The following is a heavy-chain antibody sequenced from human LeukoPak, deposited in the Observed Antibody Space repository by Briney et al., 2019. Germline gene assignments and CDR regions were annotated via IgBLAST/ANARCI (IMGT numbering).Heavy chain of an antibody. V-gene: IGHV1-2*02. CDR2: INPNSGGT. D-gene: IGHD6-13*01. Sequence: GASVNVSCKASGYTFTGYYMHWVRQAPGQGLEWMGWINPNSGGTNYAQKFQGRVTMTRDTSISTAYMELSRLRSDDTAVYYCARDVGYSSSWLIFDYWGQGTLVTVSS. CDR1: GYTFTGYY. J-gene: IGHJ4*02. CDR3: ARDVGYSSSWLIFDY.